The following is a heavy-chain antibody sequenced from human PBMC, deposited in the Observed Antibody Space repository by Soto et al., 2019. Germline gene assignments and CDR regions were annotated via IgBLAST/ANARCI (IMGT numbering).Heavy chain of an antibody. CDR3: AKDAFIESYSGY. D-gene: IGHD1-26*01. CDR2: ISYDGSNK. J-gene: IGHJ4*02. CDR1: GFTFSSYG. Sequence: GGSLRLSCAASGFTFSSYGMHWVRQAPGKGLEWVAVISYDGSNKYYADSVKGRFTISRDNSKNTLYLQMNSLRAEDTAVYYCAKDAFIESYSGYWGQGTLVTVSS. V-gene: IGHV3-30*18.